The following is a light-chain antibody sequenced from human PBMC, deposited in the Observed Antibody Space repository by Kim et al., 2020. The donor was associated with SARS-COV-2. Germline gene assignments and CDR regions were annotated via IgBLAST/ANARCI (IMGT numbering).Light chain of an antibody. CDR2: DVT. J-gene: IGLJ2*01. V-gene: IGLV2-14*03. CDR1: SSDVGGHNS. CDR3: SSYSTTSTVV. Sequence: QSALTQPASVSGSPGQSITISCTGTSSDVGGHNSVSWYQQHPGKAPKLMIYDVTDRPSGVSDRFSGSKSGNTASLTISGLQAEDEADYYCSSYSTTSTVVFGGGTQLTVL.